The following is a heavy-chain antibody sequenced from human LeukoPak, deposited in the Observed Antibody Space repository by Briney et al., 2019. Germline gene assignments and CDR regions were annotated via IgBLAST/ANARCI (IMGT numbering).Heavy chain of an antibody. D-gene: IGHD2/OR15-2a*01. CDR3: ARDQGGNFYLIFDY. CDR2: VSAYNGDT. CDR1: GHTFTNHG. Sequence: ASVKVSCKASGHTFTNHGFSWVRQAPGQGLEWMGWVSAYNGDTNYAQKFQDRVTLTTDTSTSTAYMELRSLRSDDTAVYYCARDQGGNFYLIFDYWGQGTLVTVSS. J-gene: IGHJ4*02. V-gene: IGHV1-18*01.